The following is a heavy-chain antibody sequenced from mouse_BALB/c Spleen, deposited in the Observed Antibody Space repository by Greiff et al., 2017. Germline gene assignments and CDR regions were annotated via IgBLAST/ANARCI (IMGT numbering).Heavy chain of an antibody. J-gene: IGHJ4*01. CDR2: IRNKANGYTT. Sequence: EVMLVESGGGLVQPGGSLRLSCATSGFTFTDYYMRWVRQPPGKALEWLGFIRNKANGYTTEYSASVKGRFTISRDNSQSILYLQMNTLRAEDSATYYCARDTSVAMDYWGQGTSVTVSS. CDR1: GFTFTDYY. CDR3: ARDTSVAMDY. V-gene: IGHV7-3*02.